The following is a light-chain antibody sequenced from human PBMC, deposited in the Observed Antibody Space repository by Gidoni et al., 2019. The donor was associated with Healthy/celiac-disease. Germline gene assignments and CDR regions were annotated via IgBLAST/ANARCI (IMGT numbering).Light chain of an antibody. Sequence: DIQMTQSPSTLSASVGDRVTITCLASQSISSWLAWYQQKPGKAPKLLIYKAFSLESGVPSRFSGSGSGTEFTLTISSLQPDDFATYYCQQYNSYSRLTFXGXTKVEIK. CDR3: QQYNSYSRLT. J-gene: IGKJ4*01. CDR2: KAF. CDR1: QSISSW. V-gene: IGKV1-5*03.